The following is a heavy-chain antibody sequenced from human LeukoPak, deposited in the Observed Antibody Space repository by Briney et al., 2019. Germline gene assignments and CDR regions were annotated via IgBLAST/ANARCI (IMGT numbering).Heavy chain of an antibody. CDR1: GGSIYGYY. D-gene: IGHD1-26*01. V-gene: IGHV4-59*01. CDR3: ARSRSGSYSYFED. Sequence: SETLSLTCTVSGGSIYGYYWSWIRQPPGKGLKWIGYVYYSGSNSYNPSLKSRVSLSVDTSKNQFSLRLTSVSAADTAVYYCARSRSGSYSYFEDWGQGTLVTVSS. J-gene: IGHJ4*02. CDR2: VYYSGSN.